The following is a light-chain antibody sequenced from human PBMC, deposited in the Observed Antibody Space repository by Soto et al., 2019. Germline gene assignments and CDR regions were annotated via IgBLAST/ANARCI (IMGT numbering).Light chain of an antibody. CDR2: NND. CDR1: SSNIGSNN. V-gene: IGLV1-44*01. Sequence: QSVLTQSPSASGIPGQRVTISCSGSSSNIGSNNVNWYRQLPGTAPKLLIYNNDERPSGVPDRFPGSKSGTSASLAIRGLLSDDEAEYYCATWDDSLSGVLFGEGTKLTV. CDR3: ATWDDSLSGVL. J-gene: IGLJ2*01.